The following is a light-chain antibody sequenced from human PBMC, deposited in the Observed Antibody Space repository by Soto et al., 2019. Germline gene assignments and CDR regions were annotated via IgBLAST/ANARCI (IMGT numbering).Light chain of an antibody. CDR3: ETWDSSLSAGV. J-gene: IGLJ3*02. V-gene: IGLV1-51*01. Sequence: QSVLTQPPSVSAAPGQKVTVSCSGSRSNIGNNAVAWYQHLPGTAPKLLIYDNDKRPSGISDRFSASKSGTSATLAITGLQTGGEADYYCETWDSSLSAGVFGGGTKLTVL. CDR2: DND. CDR1: RSNIGNNA.